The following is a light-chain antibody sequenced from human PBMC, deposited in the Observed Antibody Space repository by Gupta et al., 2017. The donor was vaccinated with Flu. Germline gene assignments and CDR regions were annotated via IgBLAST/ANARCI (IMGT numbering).Light chain of an antibody. CDR3: QHRSNTPIT. V-gene: IGKV1-39*01. CDR1: QRVATY. J-gene: IGKJ2*01. Sequence: DIQMTQSPSSLSASVGDRVTITCRASQRVATYFNWYQQKPGTAPRLLIYAASRVKSGVPSMFSGSGSGTDFTLTISSRQPEESANYYCQHRSNTPITFGQGTKVEIK. CDR2: AAS.